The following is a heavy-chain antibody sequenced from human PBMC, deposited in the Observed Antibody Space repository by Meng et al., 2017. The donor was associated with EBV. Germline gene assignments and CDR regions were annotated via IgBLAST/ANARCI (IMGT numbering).Heavy chain of an antibody. V-gene: IGHV2-5*02. CDR2: IYWDDDK. Sequence: QITLNVSGPTLVKPTQTLTLTFTFSGFSLRTRGVGVGWIRQPPGKALEWLALIYWDDDKRYSPSLKSRLTITKDTSKNQVVLTMTNMDPVDAATYYCAHIIAARPFDYWGQGTLVTVSS. CDR1: GFSLRTRGVG. J-gene: IGHJ4*02. CDR3: AHIIAARPFDY. D-gene: IGHD6-6*01.